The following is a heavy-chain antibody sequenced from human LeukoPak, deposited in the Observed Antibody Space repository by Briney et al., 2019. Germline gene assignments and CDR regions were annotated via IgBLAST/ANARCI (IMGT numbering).Heavy chain of an antibody. CDR2: IYTSGST. Sequence: PSQTLSLTCTVSGGSISSGSSYWTWIRQPAGKGLGWIGRIYTSGSTNYNPSLKSRVTMSVDTSKNQFSLKLSSVTAADTAVYYCARDPVSHSPWDPGHWGQGTLVTVSS. CDR3: ARDPVSHSPWDPGH. CDR1: GGSISSGSSY. J-gene: IGHJ4*02. D-gene: IGHD1-26*01. V-gene: IGHV4-61*02.